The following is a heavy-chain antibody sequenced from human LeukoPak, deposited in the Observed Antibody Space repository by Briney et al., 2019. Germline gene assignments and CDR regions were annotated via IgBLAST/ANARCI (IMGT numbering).Heavy chain of an antibody. CDR2: VLPIFNKT. J-gene: IGHJ4*02. CDR3: VRDGRKYYDSSVLDYFDY. CDR1: GGTLSNYA. D-gene: IGHD3-22*01. V-gene: IGHV1-69*05. Sequence: SVKVSCKASGGTLSNYAINWVRQAPGQGLEWMGGVLPIFNKTNYAQKFQGRVTITTDEFTSAAYMELSSLRSEDTAVYYCVRDGRKYYDSSVLDYFDYWGQGTLVTVSS.